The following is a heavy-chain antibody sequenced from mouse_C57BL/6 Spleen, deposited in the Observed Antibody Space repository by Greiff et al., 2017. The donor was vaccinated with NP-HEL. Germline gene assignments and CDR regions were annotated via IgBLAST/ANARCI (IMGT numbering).Heavy chain of an antibody. V-gene: IGHV5-4*01. Sequence: EVQLVESGGGLVKPGGSLKLSCAASGFTFSSYAMSWVRQTPEKRLEWVATISDGGSYTYYPDNVKGRFTISRDNAKNNLYLQMSHLKSEDTAMYYCARDRHYYGSSYDAMDYWGQGTSVTVSS. CDR3: ARDRHYYGSSYDAMDY. D-gene: IGHD1-1*01. CDR1: GFTFSSYA. CDR2: ISDGGSYT. J-gene: IGHJ4*01.